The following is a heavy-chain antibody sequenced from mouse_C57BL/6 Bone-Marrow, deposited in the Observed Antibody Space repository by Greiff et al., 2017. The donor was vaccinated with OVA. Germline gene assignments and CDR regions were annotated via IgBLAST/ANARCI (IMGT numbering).Heavy chain of an antibody. CDR2: IWGVGST. Sequence: VKLMESGPGLVAPSQSLSITCTVSGFSLTSYGVDWVRQSPGKGLEWLGVIWGVGSTNYNSALKSRLSISKDNSKSQVFLKMNSLQTDDTAMYYCATGEGLDSPFAYWGQGTLVTVSA. CDR3: ATGEGLDSPFAY. D-gene: IGHD3-2*01. J-gene: IGHJ3*01. CDR1: GFSLTSYG. V-gene: IGHV2-6*01.